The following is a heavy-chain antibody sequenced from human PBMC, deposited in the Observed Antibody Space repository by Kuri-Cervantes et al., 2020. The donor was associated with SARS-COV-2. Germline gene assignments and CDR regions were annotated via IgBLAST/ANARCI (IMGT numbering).Heavy chain of an antibody. CDR3: AKDRDTSVYYYYYMDV. J-gene: IGHJ6*03. CDR2: ISDNGGST. Sequence: GGSLSLSCAASGFTFSRNAMHWVRQAPGKGLEYVSSISDNGGSTYYANSVKGGFTISRDNSKNTLYLQMDNLRAEDMAVYYCAKDRDTSVYYYYYMDVWGKGTTVTVSS. CDR1: GFTFSRNA. V-gene: IGHV3-64*01. D-gene: IGHD3-22*01.